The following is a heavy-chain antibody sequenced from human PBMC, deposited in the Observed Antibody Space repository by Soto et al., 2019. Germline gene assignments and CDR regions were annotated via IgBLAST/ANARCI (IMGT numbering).Heavy chain of an antibody. J-gene: IGHJ4*02. V-gene: IGHV4-30-4*01. CDR3: VSRNGLQFNPPVDY. D-gene: IGHD5-12*01. CDR1: SGSISSGDYY. Sequence: QVQLQESGPGLVKPSQTLSLTCTVSSGSISSGDYYWSWIRQPPGKGLEWIGYIYYSGSTYYNPSLKSRVTISVDTSKNQFSLKLSSVTAADTAVYYCVSRNGLQFNPPVDYWGQRTLVTVSS. CDR2: IYYSGST.